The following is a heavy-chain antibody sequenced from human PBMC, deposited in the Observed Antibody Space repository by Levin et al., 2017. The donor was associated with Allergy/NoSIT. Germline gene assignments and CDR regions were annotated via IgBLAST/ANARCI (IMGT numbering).Heavy chain of an antibody. CDR2: ISYDGSNK. Sequence: QAGGSLRLSCAASGFTFSSYAMHWVRQAPGKGLEWVAVISYDGSNKYYADSVKGRFTISRDNSKNTLYLQMNSLRAEDTAVYYCARDRITMVRGVKSPMGYWGQGTLVTVSS. J-gene: IGHJ4*02. V-gene: IGHV3-30-3*01. D-gene: IGHD3-10*01. CDR3: ARDRITMVRGVKSPMGY. CDR1: GFTFSSYA.